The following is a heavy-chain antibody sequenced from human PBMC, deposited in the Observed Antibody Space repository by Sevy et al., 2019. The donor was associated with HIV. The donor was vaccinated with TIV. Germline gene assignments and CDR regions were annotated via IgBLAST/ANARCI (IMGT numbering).Heavy chain of an antibody. V-gene: IGHV3-21*01. CDR3: ARVEWELLQGSAFDI. D-gene: IGHD1-26*01. CDR1: GFTFSSYS. CDR2: ISSSSSYI. J-gene: IGHJ3*02. Sequence: GGSLRLSCAASGFTFSSYSMNWVRQAPGKGLEWVSSISSSSSYIYYADSVKGRFTISRDNAKNSLYLQMNSLRAEDSAVYYWARVEWELLQGSAFDIWGQGTMVTVSS.